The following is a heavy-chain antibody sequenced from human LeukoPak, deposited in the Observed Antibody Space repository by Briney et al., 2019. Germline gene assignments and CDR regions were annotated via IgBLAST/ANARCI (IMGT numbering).Heavy chain of an antibody. J-gene: IGHJ4*02. V-gene: IGHV3-30*04. Sequence: GGSLRLSCAASGFTFSSYAMTWVRQAPGKGLEWVTLISYDGRGKYYADSVKGRFTISRDNSENMLYLQMNSLRPEDTAVYYCARERSGYDHQYWGQGTLVTVSS. D-gene: IGHD5-12*01. CDR2: ISYDGRGK. CDR1: GFTFSSYA. CDR3: ARERSGYDHQY.